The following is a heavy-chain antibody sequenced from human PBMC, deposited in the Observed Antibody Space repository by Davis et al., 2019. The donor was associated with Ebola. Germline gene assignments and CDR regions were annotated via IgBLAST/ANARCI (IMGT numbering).Heavy chain of an antibody. V-gene: IGHV4-59*01. Sequence: PSETLSLTCTVSGGSISSYYWSWIRQPPGKGLEWIGYIYYSGSTNYNPSLKSRVTISVDTSKNQFSLKLSSVTAADTAVYYCARGWYYYDSSGYYSSHSEYYFDYWGQGTLVTVSS. CDR1: GGSISSYY. D-gene: IGHD3-22*01. CDR2: IYYSGST. J-gene: IGHJ4*02. CDR3: ARGWYYYDSSGYYSSHSEYYFDY.